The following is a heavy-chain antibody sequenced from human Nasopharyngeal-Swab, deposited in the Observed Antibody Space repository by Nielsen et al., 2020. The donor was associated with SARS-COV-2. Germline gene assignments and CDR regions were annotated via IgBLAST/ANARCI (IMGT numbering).Heavy chain of an antibody. CDR2: IYTSGST. D-gene: IGHD3-16*01. J-gene: IGHJ4*02. V-gene: IGHV4-61*02. CDR1: GGSISSSSYY. CDR3: ARDGGHFDY. Sequence: SETLSLTCTVSGGSISSSSYYWSWIRQPAGKGLEWIGRIYTSGSTNYNPSLKSRVTMSVDTSKNQFSLKLSSVTAADTAVYYCARDGGHFDYWGQGTLVTVSS.